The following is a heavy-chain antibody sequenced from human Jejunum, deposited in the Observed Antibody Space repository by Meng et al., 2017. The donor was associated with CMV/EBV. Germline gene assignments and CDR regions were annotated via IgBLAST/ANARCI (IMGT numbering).Heavy chain of an antibody. CDR2: IYYSGST. Sequence: GGSLSSYYWSWIRQPPGKGLEWIGYIYYSGSTNFNPSLKSRVTISVDTSKNQFSLKLSSVTAADTAVYYCARTLLWFGASYYLDYWGQGTRGTVSS. D-gene: IGHD3-10*01. V-gene: IGHV4-59*01. CDR1: GGSLSSYY. CDR3: ARTLLWFGASYYLDY. J-gene: IGHJ4*02.